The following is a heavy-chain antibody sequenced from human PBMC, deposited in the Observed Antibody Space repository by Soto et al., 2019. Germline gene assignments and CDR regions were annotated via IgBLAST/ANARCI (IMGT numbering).Heavy chain of an antibody. V-gene: IGHV3-30*18. CDR3: AKDRYGDYGGIDY. CDR1: GFTFSSYG. CDR2: ISYDGSNK. D-gene: IGHD4-17*01. Sequence: GGSLRLSCAASGFTFSSYGMHWVRQAPGKGLEWVAVISYDGSNKYYADSVKGRFTISRDNSKNTLYLQMNSLRAEDTAVYYYAKDRYGDYGGIDYWGQGTMVTVSS. J-gene: IGHJ4*02.